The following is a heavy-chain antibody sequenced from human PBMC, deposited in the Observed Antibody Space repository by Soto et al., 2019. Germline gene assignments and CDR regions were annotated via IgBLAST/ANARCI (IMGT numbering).Heavy chain of an antibody. CDR2: INSDGSGT. Sequence: EVQLVESGGGLIQPGGSLRLSCEASGFTFSSYWMHWVRQAPGKGLVWVSRINSDGSGTRYADSVKGRFTISRDNAKNRLYLQINSLRAEDTAVYYCSRAGPGSGSYYYMDVWGKGTTVTVSS. D-gene: IGHD3-3*01. CDR1: GFTFSSYW. J-gene: IGHJ6*03. CDR3: SRAGPGSGSYYYMDV. V-gene: IGHV3-74*01.